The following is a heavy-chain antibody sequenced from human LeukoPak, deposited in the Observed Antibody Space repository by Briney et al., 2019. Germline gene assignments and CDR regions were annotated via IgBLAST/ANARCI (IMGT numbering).Heavy chain of an antibody. D-gene: IGHD3-10*01. J-gene: IGHJ4*02. CDR2: VYNRGDS. CDR3: ARHLGSSIEY. V-gene: IGHV4-39*01. Sequence: SETLSLTCSVSADTFSVSGYYWGWIRQPPGRGLEWIASVYNRGDSYYDPSLGSRVTISVDTSKSQFSLTLRSVTAADTAVYYCARHLGSSIEYWGQGALVTVSS. CDR1: ADTFSVSGYY.